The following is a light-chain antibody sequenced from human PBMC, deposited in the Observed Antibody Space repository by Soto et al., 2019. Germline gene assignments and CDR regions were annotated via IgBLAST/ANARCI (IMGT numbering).Light chain of an antibody. CDR3: SSYAGSNIYVV. CDR1: SRDVGGYNY. J-gene: IGLJ2*01. V-gene: IGLV2-8*01. Sequence: QSALTQPPSASGSPGQSVTISCTGTSRDVGGYNYVSWYQQHPGKAPKLMIYEVSKRPSGVPDRFSGSKSGNTASLTVSGLQAEDEADYYGSSYAGSNIYVVFGGGTKLTVL. CDR2: EVS.